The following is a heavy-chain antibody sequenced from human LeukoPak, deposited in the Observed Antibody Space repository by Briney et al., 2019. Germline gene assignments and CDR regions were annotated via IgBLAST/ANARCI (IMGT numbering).Heavy chain of an antibody. V-gene: IGHV4-59*01. CDR1: GGSISSYY. J-gene: IGHJ4*02. Sequence: SETLSLTCTVSGGSISSYYWSWIRQPPGKGLEWIGYIYYSGSTNYNPSLKSRVTISVDTSKNQFSLKLSSVTAADTAVYYCARANSGYDYLYYFDYWGQGTLVTVSS. D-gene: IGHD5-12*01. CDR3: ARANSGYDYLYYFDY. CDR2: IYYSGST.